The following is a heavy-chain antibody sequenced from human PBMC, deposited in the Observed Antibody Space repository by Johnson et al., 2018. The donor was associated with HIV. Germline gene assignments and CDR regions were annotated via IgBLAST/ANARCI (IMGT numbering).Heavy chain of an antibody. J-gene: IGHJ3*02. CDR3: ARAERSLAGVYAFDI. CDR2: IRYDGSNK. D-gene: IGHD1-26*01. CDR1: GFTFSSYG. Sequence: QVQLVESGGGVVQPGGSLRLSCAASGFTFSSYGMHWVRQAPGKGLEWVAFIRYDGSNKYYADSVKGRFTISRDNSKNTLYLQMNSLRAEDTAVYYCARAERSLAGVYAFDIWGQRKNVTVSS. V-gene: IGHV3-30*02.